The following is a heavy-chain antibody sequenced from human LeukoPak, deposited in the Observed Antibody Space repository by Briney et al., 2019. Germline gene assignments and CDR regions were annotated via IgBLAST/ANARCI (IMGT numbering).Heavy chain of an antibody. Sequence: SETLSLTCTVSGGSISSYYWSWIRQPPGKGLEWIGYIYYSGSTNYNPSLKRRVTISVDTSKNQFSLKLSSVTAADTAVYYCARMEAAADYCFDYWGQGTLVTVSS. D-gene: IGHD6-13*01. V-gene: IGHV4-59*01. J-gene: IGHJ4*02. CDR2: IYYSGST. CDR3: ARMEAAADYCFDY. CDR1: GGSISSYY.